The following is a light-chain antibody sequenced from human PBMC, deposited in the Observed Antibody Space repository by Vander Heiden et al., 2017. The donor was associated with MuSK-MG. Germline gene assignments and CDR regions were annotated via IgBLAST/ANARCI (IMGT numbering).Light chain of an antibody. CDR3: QQSDSHPPII. J-gene: IGKJ4*01. Sequence: DIQLTQSPPSLSASVGDRVTITCRASQNINTFLNWYQQKPGKAPKLLIYIASNWQRGVPSRFSGSGYGTDFTLTISGRQPEDFASYYCQQSDSHPPIIFGGGTKVDIK. CDR1: QNINTF. CDR2: IAS. V-gene: IGKV1-39*01.